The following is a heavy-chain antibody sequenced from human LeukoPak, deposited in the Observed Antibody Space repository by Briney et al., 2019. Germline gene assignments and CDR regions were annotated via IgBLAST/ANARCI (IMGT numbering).Heavy chain of an antibody. Sequence: ASVKVSCKASGYTLTSYYMHWVRQVPGQGLEWTGIINPSDGTTRYAQKFQGRVTMTRDTSTSTVYMELSSLRSEDTAVYYCARGWLVVHSSGHYNIDYWGQGTLVTVSS. V-gene: IGHV1-46*01. J-gene: IGHJ4*02. CDR3: ARGWLVVHSSGHYNIDY. D-gene: IGHD3-22*01. CDR2: INPSDGTT. CDR1: GYTLTSYY.